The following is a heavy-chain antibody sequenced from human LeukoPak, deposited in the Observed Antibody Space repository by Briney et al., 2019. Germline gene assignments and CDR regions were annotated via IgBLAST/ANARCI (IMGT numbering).Heavy chain of an antibody. CDR2: INAGNGNT. Sequence: GASVKVPCKASGYTFTSYAMHWVRQAPGQRLEWMGWINAGNGNTKYSQKFQGRVTITRDTSASTAYMELSSLRSGDTAVYYCAREYSYGSPFDYWGQGTLVTVSS. CDR1: GYTFTSYA. V-gene: IGHV1-3*01. D-gene: IGHD5-18*01. CDR3: AREYSYGSPFDY. J-gene: IGHJ4*02.